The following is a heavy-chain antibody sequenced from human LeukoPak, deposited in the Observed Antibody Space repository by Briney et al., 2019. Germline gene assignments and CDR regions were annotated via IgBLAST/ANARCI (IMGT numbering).Heavy chain of an antibody. CDR1: GFTFSDYY. Sequence: GGSLRLSCAASGFTFSDYYMSWVRQAPGKGLEWVSYISNNGSTIYYADSVKGRFTISRDNAKNSLYLQMNSLRAEDTAVYYCARVLRGETLNYYYYGMDVWGQGTTVTVSS. V-gene: IGHV3-11*01. D-gene: IGHD3-10*01. J-gene: IGHJ6*02. CDR2: ISNNGSTI. CDR3: ARVLRGETLNYYYYGMDV.